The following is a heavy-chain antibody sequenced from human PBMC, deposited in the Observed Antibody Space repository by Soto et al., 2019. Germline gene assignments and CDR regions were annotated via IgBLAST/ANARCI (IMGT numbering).Heavy chain of an antibody. D-gene: IGHD1-1*01. CDR3: ARDRNWNDVPYYYGMDV. Sequence: EVQLVESGGGLVQPGGSLRLSCAASGFTVSSNYMSWVRQAPGKGLEWVSVIYSGGSTYYADSVKGRFTISRDNSKNTLYLQMNSLRAEDTAVYYCARDRNWNDVPYYYGMDVWGQGTTVTVSS. J-gene: IGHJ6*02. V-gene: IGHV3-66*01. CDR1: GFTVSSNY. CDR2: IYSGGST.